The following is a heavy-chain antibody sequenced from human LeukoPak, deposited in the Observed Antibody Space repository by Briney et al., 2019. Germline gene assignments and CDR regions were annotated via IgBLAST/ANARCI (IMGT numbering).Heavy chain of an antibody. CDR2: ISYDGSNK. CDR1: GFTFSSYA. Sequence: GRSLRLSCAASGFTFSSYAMHWVRQAPGKGLEWVAVISYDGSNKYYADSVKGRFTISRDNSKNTLYLQMNSLRAEDTAVYYCAREYDYYDSSGYLGYWGQGTLVTVSS. J-gene: IGHJ4*02. V-gene: IGHV3-30*04. D-gene: IGHD3-22*01. CDR3: AREYDYYDSSGYLGY.